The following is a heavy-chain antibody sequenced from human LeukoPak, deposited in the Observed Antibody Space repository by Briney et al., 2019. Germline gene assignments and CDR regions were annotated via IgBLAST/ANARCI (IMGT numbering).Heavy chain of an antibody. D-gene: IGHD3-10*01. J-gene: IGHJ6*03. V-gene: IGHV1-18*01. Sequence: ASVKVSCKASGYTFTSYGISWVRQAPGQGLEWMGWISAYNGNTNYAQKLQGRVTMTTDTSTSTAYMELRSLRSDDTAVYYCARAFTMVRGVIHYYYYYMDVWGKGTTVTVSS. CDR2: ISAYNGNT. CDR1: GYTFTSYG. CDR3: ARAFTMVRGVIHYYYYYMDV.